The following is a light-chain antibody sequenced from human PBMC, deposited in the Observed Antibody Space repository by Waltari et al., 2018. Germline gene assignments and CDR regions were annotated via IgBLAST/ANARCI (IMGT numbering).Light chain of an antibody. V-gene: IGKV1-39*01. CDR3: QQSTNMPYT. CDR2: DVS. CDR1: QSIRNS. Sequence: DIQMTQSPSSLSASVGDRVTITCRASQSIRNSLNWYQQKPGKAPKVLIFDVSTLQSGVPSRFSGSGSGTDFTLTISSLQPEDFASYYCQQSTNMPYTFGQGTKLEIK. J-gene: IGKJ2*01.